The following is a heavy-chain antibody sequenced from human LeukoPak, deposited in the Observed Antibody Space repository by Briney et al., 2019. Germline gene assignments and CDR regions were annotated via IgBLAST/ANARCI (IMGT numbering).Heavy chain of an antibody. D-gene: IGHD3-22*01. CDR3: AKENYYSDSSGYGYGGHFDY. CDR2: ISCSGSST. V-gene: IGHV3-23*01. CDR1: GFTFSSYA. J-gene: IGHJ4*02. Sequence: GGSLRLSCAASGFTFSSYAMSWVRQAPGKGLEWVSAISCSGSSTYYADSVKGRFTISRDNSKNTLYLQMNALRAEDTAVYYFAKENYYSDSSGYGYGGHFDYWGQGTLVTVSS.